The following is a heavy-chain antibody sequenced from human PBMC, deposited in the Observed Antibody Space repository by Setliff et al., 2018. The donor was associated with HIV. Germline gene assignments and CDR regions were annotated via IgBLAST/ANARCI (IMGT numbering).Heavy chain of an antibody. J-gene: IGHJ6*03. CDR2: MNPNSGNT. CDR1: GYTFTNYG. D-gene: IGHD2-15*01. V-gene: IGHV1-8*03. CDR3: ARDSPRQRVVDYYYYMDV. Sequence: ASVKVSCKASGYTFTNYGVTWVRQAPGQGLELMGWMNPNSGNTGYAQKFQGRVTITADGSTRTAYMELSSLRSEDTAVYYCARDSPRQRVVDYYYYMDVWGKGTTVTVSS.